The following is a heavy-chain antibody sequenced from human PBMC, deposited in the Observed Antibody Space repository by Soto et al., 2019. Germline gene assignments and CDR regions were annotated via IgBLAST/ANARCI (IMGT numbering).Heavy chain of an antibody. V-gene: IGHV4-39*01. Sequence: QLQLQEWGPGLVKPSETLSLTCTVSGGPISSTTYYWAWIRQPPGKGLEWIGSVHYSGSTYYNPSLKSRVTISVDTSKRQFSLKLSSVTAADTAVYYCAGLLRGSWQSSFDNWGQGTLVTVSS. CDR2: VHYSGST. CDR1: GGPISSTTYY. J-gene: IGHJ4*02. CDR3: AGLLRGSWQSSFDN. D-gene: IGHD6-13*01.